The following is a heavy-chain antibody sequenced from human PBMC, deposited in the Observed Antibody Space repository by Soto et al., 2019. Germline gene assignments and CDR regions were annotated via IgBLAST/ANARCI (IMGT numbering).Heavy chain of an antibody. D-gene: IGHD2-21*01. J-gene: IGHJ3*01. Sequence: EVQLVESGGGLVQPGESLRLFCAASGFTFSAFWMTWLRQAPGKGLEWVANIKRDGTVTHYGDSVEGRCTLSRDNAQNSLFLQLNSLRPEDTAMYYCARDLSPPGEFFYDAFDVWGQGTVVTVSS. CDR1: GFTFSAFW. CDR2: IKRDGTVT. CDR3: ARDLSPPGEFFYDAFDV. V-gene: IGHV3-7*04.